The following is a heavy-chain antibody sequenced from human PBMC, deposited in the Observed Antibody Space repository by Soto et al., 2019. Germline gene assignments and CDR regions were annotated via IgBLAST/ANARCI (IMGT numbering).Heavy chain of an antibody. CDR2: INAGNGNT. V-gene: IGHV1-3*01. CDR1: GYTFTSYA. Sequence: GGPVEVSCKASGYTFTSYAMHWVRQAPGQKREGMGWINAGNGNTKYSQKFQGRVTLTRGTSASTAYMEPSSLRSEDTAVYYCARAVDCTKGVGYTGVVVAYFYAGGQGTLVTVP. D-gene: IGHD2-8*01. J-gene: IGHJ4*02. CDR3: ARAVDCTKGVGYTGVVVAYFYA.